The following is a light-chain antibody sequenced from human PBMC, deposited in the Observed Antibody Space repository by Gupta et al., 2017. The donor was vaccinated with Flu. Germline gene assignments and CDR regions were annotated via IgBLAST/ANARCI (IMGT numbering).Light chain of an antibody. CDR1: QSINSW. Sequence: DIQMTQSPSTLSAFVGDRLTITCRASQSINSWLAWYQQKPGKAPKLLIYKASSLESGVPSRFSGSGSGTDFTLTISSLLPDDFATYYCQQYNNYPLTFGGGTKVEI. CDR2: KAS. CDR3: QQYNNYPLT. V-gene: IGKV1-5*03. J-gene: IGKJ4*01.